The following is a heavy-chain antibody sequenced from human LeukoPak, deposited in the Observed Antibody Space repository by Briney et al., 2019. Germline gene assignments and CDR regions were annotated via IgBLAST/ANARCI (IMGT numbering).Heavy chain of an antibody. Sequence: PGRCLRLSCAASGFTFDDYAMHWVRQAPGKGLEWVSGISWNSASIGYADSVKGRFTISRDNAKNSLYLQMNSLRAEDTALYYCAKDRDGYNYFDYWGQGTLVTVSS. V-gene: IGHV3-9*01. CDR3: AKDRDGYNYFDY. CDR1: GFTFDDYA. J-gene: IGHJ4*02. D-gene: IGHD5-24*01. CDR2: ISWNSASI.